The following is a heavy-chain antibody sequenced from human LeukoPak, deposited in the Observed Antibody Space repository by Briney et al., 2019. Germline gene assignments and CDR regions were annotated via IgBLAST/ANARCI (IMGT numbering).Heavy chain of an antibody. V-gene: IGHV1-3*01. D-gene: IGHD6-13*01. J-gene: IGHJ5*02. CDR2: INAGNGNT. Sequence: ASVNVSCKASGYTFTSYAMHWVRQAPGQRLEWMGWINAGNGNTKYSQKFRGRVTITRDTSASTAYMELSSLRSEDTAVYYCARSSWRVAAAGTDWFDPWGQGTLVTVSS. CDR1: GYTFTSYA. CDR3: ARSSWRVAAAGTDWFDP.